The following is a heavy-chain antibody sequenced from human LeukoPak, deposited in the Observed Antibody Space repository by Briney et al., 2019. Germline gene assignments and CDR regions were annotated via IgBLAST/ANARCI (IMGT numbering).Heavy chain of an antibody. D-gene: IGHD4-17*01. CDR2: IYYSGST. Sequence: PSETLSLTCTVSGGSISSHYWSWIRQPPGKGLEWIGYIYYSGSTNYNPSLKSRVTISVDTSKNQFSLKLSSVTAADTAVYYCARVRYGDCFDYWGRGTLVTVSS. J-gene: IGHJ4*02. CDR3: ARVRYGDCFDY. V-gene: IGHV4-59*11. CDR1: GGSISSHY.